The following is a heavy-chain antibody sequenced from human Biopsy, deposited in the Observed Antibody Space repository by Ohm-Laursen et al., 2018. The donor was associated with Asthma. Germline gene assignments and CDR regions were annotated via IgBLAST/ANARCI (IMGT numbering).Heavy chain of an antibody. D-gene: IGHD1-26*01. CDR3: AKDKRYSGSYFDY. V-gene: IGHV3-23*01. CDR1: GFTFSSYA. J-gene: IGHJ4*02. Sequence: SLRLPCAASGFTFSSYAMSWVRQAPGKGLEWVSAISGSGGSTYYADSVKGRFTISRDNSKNTLYLQMNSLRAEDTAVYYCAKDKRYSGSYFDYWGQGTLVTVSS. CDR2: ISGSGGST.